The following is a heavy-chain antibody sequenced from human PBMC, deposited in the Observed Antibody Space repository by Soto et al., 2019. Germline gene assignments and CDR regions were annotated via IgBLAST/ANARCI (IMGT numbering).Heavy chain of an antibody. CDR3: ARGPPLFGPRNPVLGMDV. J-gene: IGHJ6*02. V-gene: IGHV4-4*02. CDR1: GGSISSSNW. CDR2: IYHSGST. D-gene: IGHD3-10*01. Sequence: PSETLSLTCAVSGGSISSSNWWSWVRQPPGKGLEWIGEIYHSGSTNYNPSLKSRVTISVDKSKNQFSLKLSSVTAADTAVYYCARGPPLFGPRNPVLGMDVWGQGTTVTVSS.